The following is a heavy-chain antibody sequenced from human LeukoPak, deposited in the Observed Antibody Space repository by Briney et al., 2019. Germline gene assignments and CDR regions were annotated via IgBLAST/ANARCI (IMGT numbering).Heavy chain of an antibody. V-gene: IGHV1-46*01. D-gene: IGHD3-10*01. J-gene: IGHJ3*01. CDR2: IDPSGGTT. CDR1: GYSFTTQY. Sequence: ASVKVSCRASGYSFTTQYMYWVRQASGQPPEWMGAIDPSGGTTRYAQKFQGRGTMTRDTSTSTVPMELSRLRKDDTAVYYCARDRARVGTKDDAFDVWGQGTMVIVSS. CDR3: ARDRARVGTKDDAFDV.